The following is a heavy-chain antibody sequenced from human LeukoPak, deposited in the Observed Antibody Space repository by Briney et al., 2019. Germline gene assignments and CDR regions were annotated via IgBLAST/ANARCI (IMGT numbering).Heavy chain of an antibody. CDR3: AGVLYGGNSANWFDP. J-gene: IGHJ5*02. V-gene: IGHV1-69*01. CDR2: IIPIFGTA. D-gene: IGHD4-23*01. CDR1: GGTFSSYA. Sequence: SVKVSCKASGGTFSSYAIIWVRQAPGQGLEWMGGIIPIFGTANYAQKFQGRVTITADESTSTAYMELSSLRSEDTAVYYCAGVLYGGNSANWFDPWGQGTLVTVSS.